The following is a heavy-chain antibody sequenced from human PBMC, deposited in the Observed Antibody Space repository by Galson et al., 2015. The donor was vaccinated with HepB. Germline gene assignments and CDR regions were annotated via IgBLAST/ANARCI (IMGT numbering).Heavy chain of an antibody. J-gene: IGHJ4*02. CDR2: ISGSGGST. Sequence: SLRLSCAASGFTFSSYAMSWVRQAPGKGLEWVSAISGSGGSTYYADSVKGRFTISRDNSKNTLYLQMNSLRAEDTAVYYCAKDPAREYSSYHWGQGTLVTVSS. CDR3: AKDPAREYSSYH. D-gene: IGHD6-6*01. V-gene: IGHV3-23*01. CDR1: GFTFSSYA.